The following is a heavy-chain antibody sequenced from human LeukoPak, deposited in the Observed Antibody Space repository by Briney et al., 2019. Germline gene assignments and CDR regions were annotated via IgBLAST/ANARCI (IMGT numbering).Heavy chain of an antibody. CDR1: GFTFGDYA. CDR3: TRYSWYYFDY. Sequence: SGGSLRLSCTASGFTFGDYAMSWVRQAPGKGLEWVGFIRSKAYGGTTEYAASVKGRFTISRDDSKSIAYLQMNSLRTEDTAAYYCTRYSWYYFDYWGQGTLVTVSS. J-gene: IGHJ4*02. V-gene: IGHV3-49*04. CDR2: IRSKAYGGTT. D-gene: IGHD6-13*01.